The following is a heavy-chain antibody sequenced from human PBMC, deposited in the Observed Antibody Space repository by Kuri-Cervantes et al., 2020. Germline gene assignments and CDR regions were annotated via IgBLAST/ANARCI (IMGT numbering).Heavy chain of an antibody. CDR3: AKDIIEGIVVVVAATPAFDI. CDR2: ISSSSSYI. Sequence: ETLSLTCAASGFTFSNAWMSWVRQAPGKGLEWVSSISSSSSYIYYADSVKGRFTISRDNAKNSLYLQMNSLRAEDTAVYYCAKDIIEGIVVVVAATPAFDIWGQGTMVTVSS. V-gene: IGHV3-21*01. D-gene: IGHD2-15*01. J-gene: IGHJ3*02. CDR1: GFTFSNAW.